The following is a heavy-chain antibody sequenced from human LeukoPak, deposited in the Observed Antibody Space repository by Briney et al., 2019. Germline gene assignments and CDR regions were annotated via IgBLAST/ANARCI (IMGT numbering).Heavy chain of an antibody. D-gene: IGHD2-15*01. CDR2: IIPIFGTA. CDR1: GGTFSSYA. J-gene: IGHJ6*02. CDR3: AASAGIYCSGGSCYTFLA. V-gene: IGHV1-69*13. Sequence: ASVKVSCKASGGTFSSYAISWVRQAPGQGLEWMGGIIPIFGTANYAQKFQGRVTITADESTSTAYMELSSLRSEDTAVYYCAASAGIYCSGGSCYTFLAWGQGTTVTVSS.